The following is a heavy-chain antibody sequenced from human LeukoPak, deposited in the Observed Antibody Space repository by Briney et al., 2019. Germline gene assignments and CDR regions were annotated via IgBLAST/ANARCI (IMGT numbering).Heavy chain of an antibody. Sequence: SETLSLTCAVYGGSFCGYYWSWIRQPPGKGLERIGEINHSGSTNYNPSLKSRVTISVDTSKNQFSLKLSSVTAADTAVYYCAARVVPAAPHYFDYWGQGTLVTVSS. CDR3: AARVVPAAPHYFDY. V-gene: IGHV4-34*01. D-gene: IGHD2-2*01. J-gene: IGHJ4*02. CDR2: INHSGST. CDR1: GGSFCGYY.